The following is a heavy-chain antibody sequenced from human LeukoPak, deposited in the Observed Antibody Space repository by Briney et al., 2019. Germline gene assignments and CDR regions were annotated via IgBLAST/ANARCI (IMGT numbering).Heavy chain of an antibody. Sequence: PGGSLRLSCAASGFTFSSYAMSWVRQARGKGLEGVSAISGSGGSTYYADSVKGRFTISRDNSKTTLYLQMNSLKAEDTAVYYCAKDWSSSSWYTLEPWGQGTLVTVSS. D-gene: IGHD6-13*01. CDR2: ISGSGGST. CDR1: GFTFSSYA. V-gene: IGHV3-23*01. CDR3: AKDWSSSSWYTLEP. J-gene: IGHJ4*02.